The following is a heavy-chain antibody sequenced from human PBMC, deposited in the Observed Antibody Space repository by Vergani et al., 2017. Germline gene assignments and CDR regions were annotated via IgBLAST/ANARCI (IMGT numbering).Heavy chain of an antibody. Sequence: QVQLQESGPGLVKPSETLSLICTVSGGSISGDYYYWGWIRQPPGKGLEWIGSVYYSGSTTYNPSLKSRVSISVDTSKNQFSLDLDSVTAADTGLYYCARNHSGGWFASWGQGTQVIVSS. D-gene: IGHD2-15*01. CDR3: ARNHSGGWFAS. J-gene: IGHJ5*01. V-gene: IGHV4-39*01. CDR1: GGSISGDYYY. CDR2: VYYSGST.